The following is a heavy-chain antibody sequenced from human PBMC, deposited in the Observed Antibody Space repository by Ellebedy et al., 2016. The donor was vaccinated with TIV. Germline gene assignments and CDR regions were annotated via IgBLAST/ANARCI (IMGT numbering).Heavy chain of an antibody. V-gene: IGHV3-74*01. CDR1: GFSISSHR. Sequence: PGGSLRLSCAASGFSISSHRMHWVRQAAGKGLVWVSHISSDGSDTSYADSVKGRFTISRDNSKNTLFLQMNSLRAEDTAVYYCASRAISGINWYYFDYWGQGTLVTVSS. CDR2: ISSDGSDT. CDR3: ASRAISGINWYYFDY. D-gene: IGHD1-1*01. J-gene: IGHJ4*02.